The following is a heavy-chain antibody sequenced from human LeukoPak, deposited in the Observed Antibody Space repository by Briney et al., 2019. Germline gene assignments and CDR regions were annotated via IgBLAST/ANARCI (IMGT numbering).Heavy chain of an antibody. Sequence: SETLSLTCTVSGGPISGYHWSWIRQPPGKGMERIRNMYYSGSTKYNPFLKSRVTISVDTSKNQLSLKLSSVTAADTAVYYCARQDYYYYMDVWGKGTTVTVSS. J-gene: IGHJ6*03. CDR3: ARQDYYYYMDV. CDR2: MYYSGST. V-gene: IGHV4-59*08. CDR1: GGPISGYH.